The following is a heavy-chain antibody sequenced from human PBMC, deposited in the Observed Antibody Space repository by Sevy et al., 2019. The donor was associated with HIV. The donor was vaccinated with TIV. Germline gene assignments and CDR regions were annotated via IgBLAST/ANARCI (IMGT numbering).Heavy chain of an antibody. CDR2: IFPGDSDT. CDR1: GYSFSTYW. CDR3: ARRGIQLRGSDYFYYGLDV. D-gene: IGHD1-1*01. J-gene: IGHJ6*02. Sequence: GESLKLSCKGSGYSFSTYWIAWVRQMPGKGLELMGLIFPGDSDTRYSPSFQGQVTISADKSIRTSYLQWNSLKASDTATYYCARRGIQLRGSDYFYYGLDVWGQGTTVTVSS. V-gene: IGHV5-51*01.